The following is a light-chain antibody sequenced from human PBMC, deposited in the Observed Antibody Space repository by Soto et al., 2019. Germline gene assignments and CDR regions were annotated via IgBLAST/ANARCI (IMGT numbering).Light chain of an antibody. CDR2: EVS. CDR3: SSYAGSNNYV. CDR1: SSDVGGYNY. J-gene: IGLJ1*01. Sequence: QSALTQPPSASGSPGQSVTISCIGTSSDVGGYNYVSWYQQHPGKAPKLMIYEVSRRPSGVPDRFSGSKSGNTASLTVSGLQAEYEADYYCSSYAGSNNYVFGTGTKVTVL. V-gene: IGLV2-8*01.